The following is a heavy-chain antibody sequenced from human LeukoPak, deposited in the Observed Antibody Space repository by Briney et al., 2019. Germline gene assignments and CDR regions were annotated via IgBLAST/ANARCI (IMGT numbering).Heavy chain of an antibody. Sequence: ASVKVSCKASGYTFTGYYMHWVRQAPGQGLEWMGWINPNSGGTNYAQKFQGRVTMTRDTSISTAYMELSRLRSDDTAVYYCARDPSGVKVVVPAVIAFDIWGQGTMVTVSS. J-gene: IGHJ3*02. CDR1: GYTFTGYY. V-gene: IGHV1-2*02. CDR2: INPNSGGT. CDR3: ARDPSGVKVVVPAVIAFDI. D-gene: IGHD2-2*02.